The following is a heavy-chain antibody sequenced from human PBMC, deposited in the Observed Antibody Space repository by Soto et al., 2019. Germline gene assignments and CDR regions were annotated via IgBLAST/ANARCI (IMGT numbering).Heavy chain of an antibody. V-gene: IGHV6-1*01. CDR1: GYTVSSNRAA. CDR3: AAATRGYLYYGLDV. CDR2: TYYRTRWYN. D-gene: IGHD5-12*01. Sequence: PSQTLSLTCAISGYTVSSNRAALNWISQSPSRGLEWLGRTYYRTRWYNDYAVSVKGRITINPDPSRNQFYLQVNSVTSEDTAVYYCAAATRGYLYYGLDVWGQGTTVTVSS. J-gene: IGHJ6*02.